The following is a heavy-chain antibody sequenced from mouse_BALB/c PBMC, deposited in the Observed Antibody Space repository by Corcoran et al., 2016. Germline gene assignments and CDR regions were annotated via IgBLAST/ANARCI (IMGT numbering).Heavy chain of an antibody. J-gene: IGHJ3*01. CDR3: ARYYGYLFAY. D-gene: IGHD1-2*01. CDR1: GYTFSSYW. CDR2: ILPGSGNT. V-gene: IGHV1-9*01. Sequence: HVQLQQSGAELMTPGASVKIFCKATGYTFSSYWLEWVNQRPGHGLEWIGEILPGSGNTNYNEKFKGKATFTADTSTNTAYMQLSSLTSEDSAVYYCARYYGYLFAYWGQGTLVTVSA.